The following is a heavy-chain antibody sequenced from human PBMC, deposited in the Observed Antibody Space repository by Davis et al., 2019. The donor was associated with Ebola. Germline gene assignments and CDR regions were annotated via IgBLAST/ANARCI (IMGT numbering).Heavy chain of an antibody. V-gene: IGHV3-30*03. J-gene: IGHJ6*02. Sequence: GESLKISCAASGFTFSSYGMHWVRQAPGKGLEWVAVISYDGSNKYYADSVKGRFTISRDNSKNTLYLQMNSLRAEDTAVYYCASSLRSYPLGMDVWGQGTTVTVSS. CDR1: GFTFSSYG. D-gene: IGHD1-26*01. CDR2: ISYDGSNK. CDR3: ASSLRSYPLGMDV.